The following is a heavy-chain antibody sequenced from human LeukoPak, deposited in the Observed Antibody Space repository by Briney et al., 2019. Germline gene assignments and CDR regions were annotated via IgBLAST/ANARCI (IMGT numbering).Heavy chain of an antibody. CDR2: ISYDGSNK. V-gene: IGHV3-30*18. CDR3: AKDIYGDYLEYFQH. Sequence: GGSLRLSCAASGFTFSSYGMHWVRQAPGKGLEWVAVISYDGSNKYYADSVKGRFTISRDNSKNTLYLQMNSLRAEDTAVYYCAKDIYGDYLEYFQHWGQGTLVTVSS. J-gene: IGHJ1*01. CDR1: GFTFSSYG. D-gene: IGHD4-17*01.